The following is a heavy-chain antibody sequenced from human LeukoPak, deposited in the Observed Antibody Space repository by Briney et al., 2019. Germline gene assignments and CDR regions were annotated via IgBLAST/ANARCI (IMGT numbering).Heavy chain of an antibody. CDR2: ISYDGSNK. J-gene: IGHJ6*02. V-gene: IGHV3-30*03. Sequence: GGSLRPSCAASGFTFSSYGMHWVRQAPGKGLEWVAVISYDGSNKYYADSVKGRFTISRDNSKNTLYLQMNSLRAEDTAVYYCADHIGVLEGSGSYHRSAPRSGYYYGMDVWGQGTTVTVSS. CDR3: ADHIGVLEGSGSYHRSAPRSGYYYGMDV. D-gene: IGHD3-10*01. CDR1: GFTFSSYG.